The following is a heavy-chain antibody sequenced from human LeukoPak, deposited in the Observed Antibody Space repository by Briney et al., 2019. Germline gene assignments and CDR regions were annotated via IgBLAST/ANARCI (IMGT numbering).Heavy chain of an antibody. J-gene: IGHJ4*02. V-gene: IGHV3-23*01. CDR2: LSGSGGST. CDR1: GFTFSTYA. CDR3: AKDYSSSL. D-gene: IGHD6-13*01. Sequence: GGSLRLSCAASGFTFSTYAMSWVRQAPGKGLEWVSGLSGSGGSTSYAESVKGRFTISRDNSKNTLYLQMNSLRAEDTAVYYCAKDYSSSLWGQGTLVTVSS.